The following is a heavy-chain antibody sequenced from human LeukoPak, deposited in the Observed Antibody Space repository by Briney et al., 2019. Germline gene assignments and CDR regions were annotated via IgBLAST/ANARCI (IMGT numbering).Heavy chain of an antibody. CDR3: ARDEASSAFDY. CDR2: IYYSGST. CDR1: GGSISSSSYY. V-gene: IGHV4-39*07. J-gene: IGHJ4*02. D-gene: IGHD3-22*01. Sequence: PSETLPLTCTVSGGSISSSSYYWGWIRQPPGKGLEWIGSIYYSGSTYYNPSLKSRVTISVDTAKNQFSLKLSSVTAADTAVYYCARDEASSAFDYWGQGTLVTVSS.